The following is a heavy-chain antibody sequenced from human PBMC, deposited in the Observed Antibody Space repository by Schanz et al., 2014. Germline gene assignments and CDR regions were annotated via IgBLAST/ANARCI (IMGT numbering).Heavy chain of an antibody. D-gene: IGHD1-1*01. CDR2: IYYSGST. Sequence: QVQLQQSGPGLVKPSETLSLTCTVSGGSISSYYWSWIRQSPGKGLEWIGYIYYSGSTYYNPSLKRRVTISVDTSKTQFTLKLSSVPAADTAVYYCARGGRTTYNYYYGMDVWGQGTTVTVSS. V-gene: IGHV4-59*12. CDR1: GGSISSYY. CDR3: ARGGRTTYNYYYGMDV. J-gene: IGHJ6*02.